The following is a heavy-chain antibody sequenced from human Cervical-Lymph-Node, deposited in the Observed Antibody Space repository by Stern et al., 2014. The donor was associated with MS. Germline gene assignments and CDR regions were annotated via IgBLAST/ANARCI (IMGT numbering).Heavy chain of an antibody. J-gene: IGHJ4*02. Sequence: VQLVESGGGLVQPGGSLRLSCGGSGFTFSKYSMTWVRQAPGQGLAWVSYINSRSSTTYYADSVKGRFTISRDIAGNSMYLQMDSLREEDTAVYYCARDSRYDNGWYIFDLWGQGTLVTVSS. CDR2: INSRSSTT. V-gene: IGHV3-48*02. CDR3: ARDSRYDNGWYIFDL. CDR1: GFTFSKYS. D-gene: IGHD6-19*01.